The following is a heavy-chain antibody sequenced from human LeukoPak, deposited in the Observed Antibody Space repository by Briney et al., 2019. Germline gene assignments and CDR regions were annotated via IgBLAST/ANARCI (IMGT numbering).Heavy chain of an antibody. V-gene: IGHV3-74*01. CDR1: GITFTDYW. CDR2: VNQDESYT. Sequence: GGSLRLSCEVSGITFTDYWMHWVRQVPGKGLVWVSHVNQDESYTTYADSVKGRFTISRDDIKDTLYLQMNSLRAEDTAVYYCATDDYRGLGYWGQGTLVTVSS. J-gene: IGHJ4*02. CDR3: ATDDYRGLGY. D-gene: IGHD4-11*01.